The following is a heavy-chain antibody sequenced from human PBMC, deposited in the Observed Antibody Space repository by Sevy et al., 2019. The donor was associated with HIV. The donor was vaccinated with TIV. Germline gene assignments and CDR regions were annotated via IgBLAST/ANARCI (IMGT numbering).Heavy chain of an antibody. J-gene: IGHJ4*02. CDR3: ATEGPTLAQFDN. V-gene: IGHV4-39*02. Sequence: SETLSLTCTVSGASISSNTYYWGWIRQPPGKDLDWIGSIYFSGSAYYNPSLKGRVTISVDTSKNQFSLKVRSVTATDTAVYYCATEGPTLAQFDNWGQGTLVTVSS. CDR2: IYFSGSA. CDR1: GASISSNTYY.